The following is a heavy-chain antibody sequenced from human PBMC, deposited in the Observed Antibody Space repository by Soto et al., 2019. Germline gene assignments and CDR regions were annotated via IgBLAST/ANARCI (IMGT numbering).Heavy chain of an antibody. J-gene: IGHJ5*02. D-gene: IGHD6-13*01. CDR2: INPSGGST. V-gene: IGHV1-46*01. CDR1: GYTFTSYY. Sequence: GESLKISCKASGYTFTSYYMHWVRQAPGQGLEWMGIINPSGGSTSYAQKFQGRVTMTRDTSTSTVHMELSSLRSEDTAVYYCARLDEAAAGNWFDPWGQGTLVTVSS. CDR3: ARLDEAAAGNWFDP.